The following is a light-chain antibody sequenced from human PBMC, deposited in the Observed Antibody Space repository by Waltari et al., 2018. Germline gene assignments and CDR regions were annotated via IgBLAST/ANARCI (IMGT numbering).Light chain of an antibody. J-gene: IGKJ3*01. V-gene: IGKV1-27*01. CDR2: AAS. Sequence: DIQMTQSPSSLSASVGDRVTVTCRASQGINKELNWYQQKPGKAPTLLIYAASSLQTGVSSRFSGSGCGTDFTFTISSLQPEDVATYYCQQDYTTPFTFGPGTKLDIK. CDR1: QGINKE. CDR3: QQDYTTPFT.